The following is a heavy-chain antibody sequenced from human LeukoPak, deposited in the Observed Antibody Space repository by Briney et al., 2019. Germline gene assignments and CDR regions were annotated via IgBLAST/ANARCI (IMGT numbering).Heavy chain of an antibody. V-gene: IGHV4-39*07. CDR1: GGSISSSSYY. J-gene: IGHJ1*01. CDR3: ARTTQYSSSWYKHAEYFQH. CDR2: IYYSGST. Sequence: SETLSLTCTVSGGSISSSSYYWGWIRQPPGKGLEWIGSIYYSGSTYYNPSLKSRVTISVDASKNQFSLKLSSVTAADTAVYYCARTTQYSSSWYKHAEYFQHWGQGTLVTVSS. D-gene: IGHD6-13*01.